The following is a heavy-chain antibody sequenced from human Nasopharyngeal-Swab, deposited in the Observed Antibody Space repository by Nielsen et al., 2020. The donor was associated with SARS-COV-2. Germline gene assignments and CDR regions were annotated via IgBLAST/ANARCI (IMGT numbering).Heavy chain of an antibody. J-gene: IGHJ3*02. D-gene: IGHD3-22*01. Sequence: GESLKISCVAPGFTFSSYGMHWVRQAPGKGLEWVAVISYDGSNKYYADSVKGRFTISRDNSKNTLYLQMNSLRAEDTAVYYCARGNYYDSSGYYYVAFDIWGQGTMVTVSS. CDR3: ARGNYYDSSGYYYVAFDI. CDR2: ISYDGSNK. CDR1: GFTFSSYG. V-gene: IGHV3-30*03.